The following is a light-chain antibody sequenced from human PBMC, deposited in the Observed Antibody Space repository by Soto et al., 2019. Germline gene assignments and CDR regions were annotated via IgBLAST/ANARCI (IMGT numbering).Light chain of an antibody. CDR3: QQYDNWPPT. V-gene: IGKV3-15*01. J-gene: IGKJ1*01. CDR1: QSVSSN. CDR2: GAS. Sequence: EIVMTQSPATLSPGERATLSCRAGQSVSSNLAWYQQKPGQAPRLLIYGASTRATGIPDRISGSGSGTEFTLTISSLQSGDFAIYYCQQYDNWPPTFGRGTKVEIK.